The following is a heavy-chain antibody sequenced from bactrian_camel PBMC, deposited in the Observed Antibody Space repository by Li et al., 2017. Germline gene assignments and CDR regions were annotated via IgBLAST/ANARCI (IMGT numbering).Heavy chain of an antibody. Sequence: QLVESGGGSVQAGGSLRLSCAASGYTYSSYCMGWFRQAPGKEREGVATIDVDGNDSYAESVKGRFTISKDNAKNTLYLQMNSLKPEDTAMYYCAAVGSWEYCSGDFDVDSGFAYWGQGTQVTVS. V-gene: IGHV3S26*01. J-gene: IGHJ6*01. CDR2: IDVDGND. CDR3: AAVGSWEYCSGDFDVDSGFAY. CDR1: GYTYSSYC. D-gene: IGHD2*01.